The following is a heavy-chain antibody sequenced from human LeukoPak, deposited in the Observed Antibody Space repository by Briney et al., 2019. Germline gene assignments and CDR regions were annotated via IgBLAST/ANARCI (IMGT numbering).Heavy chain of an antibody. CDR3: ARSPHILTGENFDY. CDR2: INPNSGGT. J-gene: IGHJ4*02. D-gene: IGHD3-9*01. V-gene: IGHV1-2*02. CDR1: GYSFNAYY. Sequence: ASVKVSCKASGYSFNAYYMHWVRQAPGQGLEWMGWINPNSGGTNYAQKFQGRVTMTRDTSITTAYMEMSRLRSDDTALYYCARSPHILTGENFDYWGQGTLVTVSS.